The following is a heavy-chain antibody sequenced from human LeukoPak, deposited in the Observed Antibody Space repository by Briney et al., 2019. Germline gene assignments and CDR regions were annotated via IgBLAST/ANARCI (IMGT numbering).Heavy chain of an antibody. D-gene: IGHD5-12*01. CDR2: IIPIFGTA. Sequence: SVKVSCKASGGTFSSYAISWVRQAPGQGLEWMGGIIPIFGTANYAQKFQGRVTITADESTSTAYMELSSLRSEDTAVYYCARMGYSGYDSYYYMDVWGKGTTVTISS. J-gene: IGHJ6*03. CDR1: GGTFSSYA. CDR3: ARMGYSGYDSYYYMDV. V-gene: IGHV1-69*13.